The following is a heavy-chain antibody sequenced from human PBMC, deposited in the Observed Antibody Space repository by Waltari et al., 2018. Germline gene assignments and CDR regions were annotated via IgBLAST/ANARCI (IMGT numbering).Heavy chain of an antibody. CDR3: ATALGDNISASRAFEI. CDR1: GYSFSDYY. CDR2: IDPEDGET. J-gene: IGHJ3*02. D-gene: IGHD1-20*01. Sequence: EVQLLQSGAELLQPGTTVKISCTVSGYSFSDYYIHWVQQAPGKGLQWMGLIDPEDGETIYADNFRDTITLTADTSTNTAYLELNNVSSQDTAVFYCATALGDNISASRAFEIWGQGTMITVAS. V-gene: IGHV1-69-2*01.